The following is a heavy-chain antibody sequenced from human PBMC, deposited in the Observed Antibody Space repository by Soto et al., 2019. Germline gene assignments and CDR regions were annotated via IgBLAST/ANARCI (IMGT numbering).Heavy chain of an antibody. J-gene: IGHJ6*02. D-gene: IGHD3-10*01. CDR1: GFTFSSYW. CDR3: SRGADYHYYYHAMDV. V-gene: IGHV3-74*03. CDR2: INGEGSYT. Sequence: EVQVVESGGGLVQPGGSRRLSCAASGFTFSSYWMHWVRQAPGKGLEWLTRINGEGSYTTYADSVKGRFTISRDNAKNTLYLQLSSLRAEDTAIYYCSRGADYHYYYHAMDVWGRGTTVTVSS.